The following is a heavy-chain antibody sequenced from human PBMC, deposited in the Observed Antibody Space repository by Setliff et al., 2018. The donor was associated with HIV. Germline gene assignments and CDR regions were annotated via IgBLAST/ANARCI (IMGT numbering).Heavy chain of an antibody. V-gene: IGHV1-69*13. CDR2: IIPLFNTS. Sequence: SVKFSCKASGGNFSTYGISWVRQAPGQGLEWMGGIIPLFNTSNYAQKLQCRVTITADESTSTAYMELSSLRSEDSAVYYCARDRFCSRGSCYEPNWFDPWGQGTLVTVSS. J-gene: IGHJ5*02. CDR1: GGNFSTYG. CDR3: ARDRFCSRGSCYEPNWFDP. D-gene: IGHD2-15*01.